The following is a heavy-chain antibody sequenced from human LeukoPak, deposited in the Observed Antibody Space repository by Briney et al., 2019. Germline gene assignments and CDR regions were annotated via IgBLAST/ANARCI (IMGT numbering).Heavy chain of an antibody. CDR1: GGSFSGYY. CDR3: ARSCPVLRSSLGMDV. Sequence: PSETLSLTCAVYGGSFSGYYWSWIRQPPGKGLEWIGEINHSGSTNYNPSLTSRVTISVDTSKNQFSLKRRSVTAADTAVYYCARSCPVLRSSLGMDVWGKGTTVTVSS. D-gene: IGHD4-17*01. V-gene: IGHV4-34*01. J-gene: IGHJ6*04. CDR2: INHSGST.